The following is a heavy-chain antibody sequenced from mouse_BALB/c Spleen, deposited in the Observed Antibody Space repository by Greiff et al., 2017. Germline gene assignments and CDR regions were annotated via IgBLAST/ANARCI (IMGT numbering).Heavy chain of an antibody. V-gene: IGHV3-2*02. D-gene: IGHD2-14*01. Sequence: EVMLVESGPGLVKPSQSLSLTCTVTGYSITSDYAWNWIRQFPGNKLEWMGYISYSGSTSYNPSLKSRISITRDTSKNQFFLQLNSVTTEDTATYYCAVQFAYWGQGTLVTVSA. CDR1: GYSITSDYA. CDR3: AVQFAY. J-gene: IGHJ3*01. CDR2: ISYSGST.